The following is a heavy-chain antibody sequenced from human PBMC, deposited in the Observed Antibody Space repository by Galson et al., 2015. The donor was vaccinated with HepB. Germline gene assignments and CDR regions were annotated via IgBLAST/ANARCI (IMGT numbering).Heavy chain of an antibody. V-gene: IGHV5-51*01. CDR1: GYSFTSYW. D-gene: IGHD7-27*01. CDR2: IYPGDSDT. J-gene: IGHJ5*02. CDR3: ARHRRNHKNWARPNWFDP. Sequence: QSGAEVKKPGESLKISCKGSGYSFTSYWIGWVRQMPGKGLEWMGIIYPGDSDTRYSPSFQGQVTISADKSISTAYLQWSSLKASDTAMYYCARHRRNHKNWARPNWFDPWGQGTLVTVSS.